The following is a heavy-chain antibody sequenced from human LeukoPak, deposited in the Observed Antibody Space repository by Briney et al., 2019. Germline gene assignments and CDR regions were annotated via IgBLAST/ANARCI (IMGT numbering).Heavy chain of an antibody. D-gene: IGHD5-24*01. CDR1: GFTFSSYE. Sequence: GGSLRLSCAASGFTFSSYEMNWVRQAPGKGLEWVSYISSSGSTIYYADSMKGRFTISRDNAKNSLYLQMNSLRAEDTAVYYCARGRWLPRDAFDIWGQGTMVTVSS. CDR2: ISSSGSTI. V-gene: IGHV3-48*03. CDR3: ARGRWLPRDAFDI. J-gene: IGHJ3*02.